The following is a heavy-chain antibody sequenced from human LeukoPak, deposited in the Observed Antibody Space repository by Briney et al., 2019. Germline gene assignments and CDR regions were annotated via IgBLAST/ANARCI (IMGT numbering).Heavy chain of an antibody. Sequence: SETLSLTCTVSGGSISSNNYYWSWIRQPPGREMEWIASINYGGTTYYNPSLKSRLTISVDTSNNHFSLRLSSVTAADTAVYLCARYVVSGAGTYYFDYWGQGSLVTVSS. CDR2: INYGGTT. J-gene: IGHJ4*02. CDR1: GGSISSNNYY. D-gene: IGHD3-10*01. CDR3: ARYVVSGAGTYYFDY. V-gene: IGHV4-39*02.